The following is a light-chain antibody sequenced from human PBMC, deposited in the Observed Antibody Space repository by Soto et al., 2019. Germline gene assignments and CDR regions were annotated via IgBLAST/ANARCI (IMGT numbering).Light chain of an antibody. CDR2: EVT. J-gene: IGLJ2*01. CDR1: SSDVGGYNY. Sequence: QSALTQPASVSGSPGQSITISCTGTSSDVGGYNYVSWYQQQPGKAPKLMIYEVTNRPSGVSNRFSASKSGNTASLTISGLQAEDEADYYCNSYTTSSTLVFGGGTKLTVL. V-gene: IGLV2-14*01. CDR3: NSYTTSSTLV.